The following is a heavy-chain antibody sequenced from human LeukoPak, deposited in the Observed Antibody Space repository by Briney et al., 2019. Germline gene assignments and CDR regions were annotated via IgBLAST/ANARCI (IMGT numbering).Heavy chain of an antibody. CDR1: GGSVSSGSYY. J-gene: IGHJ5*02. Sequence: KPSETLSLTCTVSGGSVSSGSYYWSWIRQPPGKGLEWIGYIYYSGSTKYNPSLKSRVTISVDTSKNQFSLKLSSVTAADTAVYYCARAPRLRYFDWLYWFDPWGQGTLVTVSS. CDR2: IYYSGST. V-gene: IGHV4-61*01. D-gene: IGHD3-9*01. CDR3: ARAPRLRYFDWLYWFDP.